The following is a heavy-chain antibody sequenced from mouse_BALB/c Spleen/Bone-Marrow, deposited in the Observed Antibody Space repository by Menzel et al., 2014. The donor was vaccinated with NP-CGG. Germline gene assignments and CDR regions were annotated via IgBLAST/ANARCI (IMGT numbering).Heavy chain of an antibody. V-gene: IGHV4-1*02. D-gene: IGHD1-2*01. CDR3: TRLHYYGYSAY. J-gene: IGHJ3*01. CDR1: GFDFSRYW. CDR2: INPDSSTI. Sequence: EVKVVDSGGGLVQPGGSLKLSCAASGFDFSRYWMSWVRQAPGKGLEWIGEINPDSSTINYTPSLKDKFIISRDNAKNTLYLQKSKVRSEDTALYYCTRLHYYGYSAYWGQGTLVTVST.